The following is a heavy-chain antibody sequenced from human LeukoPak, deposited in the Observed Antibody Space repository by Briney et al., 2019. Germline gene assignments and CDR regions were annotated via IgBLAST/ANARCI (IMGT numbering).Heavy chain of an antibody. Sequence: PGGSLRLSCAASGFTFSTYGIHWVRQAPGKGLEWVAFIRYDGSNKYYADSVKGRFTISKDNSKNTLFLQMNSLRAEDTAVYYCAKDGVGYGSGSYAHWGQGTLVTVSS. V-gene: IGHV3-30*02. CDR1: GFTFSTYG. J-gene: IGHJ4*02. CDR3: AKDGVGYGSGSYAH. D-gene: IGHD3-10*01. CDR2: IRYDGSNK.